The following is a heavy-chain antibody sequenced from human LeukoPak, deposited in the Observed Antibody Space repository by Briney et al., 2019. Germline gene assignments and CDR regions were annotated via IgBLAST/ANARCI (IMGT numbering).Heavy chain of an antibody. D-gene: IGHD1-1*01. Sequence: GGSLRLSCAASGFTVNSNSMSWVRQATGKGLECVAAIYSGDSTYYPDSVKGRFTISRDNAKNTLFLQMNSLRAEDTAVYYCARRGTGHGMDVWGQGTTVIVSS. CDR2: IYSGDST. CDR3: ARRGTGHGMDV. V-gene: IGHV3-53*01. J-gene: IGHJ6*02. CDR1: GFTVNSNS.